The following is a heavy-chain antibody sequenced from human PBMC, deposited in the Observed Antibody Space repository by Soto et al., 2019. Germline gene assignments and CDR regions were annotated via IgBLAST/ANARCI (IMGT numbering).Heavy chain of an antibody. D-gene: IGHD6-19*01. CDR3: AKRSGYSSGWHFDY. Sequence: EVQLLDSGGGLVQPGGSLRLSCVASGFTFSSYAMSWVRQAPGKGLEWVSGISGSGVNTYYADSVKGRFTMSRDNSKNTLHLQMNSLRAEDTAVYYCAKRSGYSSGWHFDYWGQGTLVTVSS. J-gene: IGHJ4*02. V-gene: IGHV3-23*01. CDR1: GFTFSSYA. CDR2: ISGSGVNT.